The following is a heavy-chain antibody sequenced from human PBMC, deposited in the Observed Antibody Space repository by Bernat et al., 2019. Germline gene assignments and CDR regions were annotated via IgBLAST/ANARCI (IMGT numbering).Heavy chain of an antibody. Sequence: QVQLVESGGGLVKPGGSLRLSCAASGFTFSDYYMSWIRQAPGKGLEWVSYISSSSSYTNYADSVKGRFTISRDNAKNLLSLQMNSLRAEDTAVYYCARGPESDIVVVPAAMIGMDVWGQGTTVTVSS. V-gene: IGHV3-11*06. CDR3: ARGPESDIVVVPAAMIGMDV. J-gene: IGHJ6*02. D-gene: IGHD2-2*01. CDR2: ISSSSSYT. CDR1: GFTFSDYY.